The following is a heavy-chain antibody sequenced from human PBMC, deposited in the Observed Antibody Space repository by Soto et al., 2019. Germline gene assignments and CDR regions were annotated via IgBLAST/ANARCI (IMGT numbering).Heavy chain of an antibody. V-gene: IGHV3-30*15. CDR2: ISYDGSSQ. D-gene: IGHD6-13*01. Sequence: QVQLVQSGGGVVQPGKSLRLSCAAYGFIFNRYAFHWIRQAPGKGLEWVAQISYDGSSQYYGDSVKGRFTISRDNSNNTLFLHISSLRPEDTAVYYCARDPNAGLAAYWGQGTLVTVSS. CDR3: ARDPNAGLAAY. CDR1: GFIFNRYA. J-gene: IGHJ4*02.